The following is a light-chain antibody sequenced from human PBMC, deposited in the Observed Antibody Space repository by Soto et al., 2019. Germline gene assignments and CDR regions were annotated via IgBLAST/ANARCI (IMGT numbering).Light chain of an antibody. J-gene: IGLJ3*02. CDR1: NIGSRS. CDR3: RVWDTTSDHWM. CDR2: DDS. V-gene: IGLV3-21*02. Sequence: SYELTQPPSVSVAPRQTATITCGGNNIGSRSVHWYQQKSGQAPVLVVFDDSVRPSGIPERISGYNSGNTATLTISGVEAGDEADYYCRVWDTTSDHWMFGGGTKVTVL.